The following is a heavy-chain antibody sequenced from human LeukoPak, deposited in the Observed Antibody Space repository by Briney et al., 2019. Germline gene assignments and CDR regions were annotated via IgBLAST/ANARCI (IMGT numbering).Heavy chain of an antibody. CDR1: GYTFTSYG. CDR2: INPSDGST. V-gene: IGHV1-46*01. CDR3: ARVYSGYDCGY. D-gene: IGHD5-12*01. Sequence: ASVKVSCKASGYTFTSYGISWLRQAPGQGLQWMGIINPSDGSTSYTPRFQGRVTVTRDTSTSTVYMELSSLRSEDTAVYYCARVYSGYDCGYWGQGTLVTVSS. J-gene: IGHJ4*02.